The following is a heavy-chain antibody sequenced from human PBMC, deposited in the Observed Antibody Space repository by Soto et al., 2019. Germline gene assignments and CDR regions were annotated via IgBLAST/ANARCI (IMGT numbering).Heavy chain of an antibody. Sequence: SVKVSCKASGGTFSSYTISWVREGPGQGLEWMGRIIPILGIANYAQKFQGRVTITADKSTSTAYMELSSLRSEDTAVYYCARTSGYCSGGSCSDWFDPWGQGTLVTVSS. CDR2: IIPILGIA. D-gene: IGHD2-15*01. CDR1: GGTFSSYT. J-gene: IGHJ5*02. CDR3: ARTSGYCSGGSCSDWFDP. V-gene: IGHV1-69*02.